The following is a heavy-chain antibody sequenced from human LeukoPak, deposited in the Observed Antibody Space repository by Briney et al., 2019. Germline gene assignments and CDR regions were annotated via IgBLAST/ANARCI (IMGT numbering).Heavy chain of an antibody. CDR2: ISYDGSNK. J-gene: IGHJ4*02. D-gene: IGHD2-15*01. V-gene: IGHV3-30*18. CDR1: GFTFSSYG. Sequence: GGSLRLSCAASGFTFSSYGMHWVRQAPGKGLEWVAVISYDGSNKYYADSVKGRFTVSRDNSKNTLYLQMNSLRAEDTAVYYCAKDLVVAHHNYGYWGQGTLVTVSS. CDR3: AKDLVVAHHNYGY.